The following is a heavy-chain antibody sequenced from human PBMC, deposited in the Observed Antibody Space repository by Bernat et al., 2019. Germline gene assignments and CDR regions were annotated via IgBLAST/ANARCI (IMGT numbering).Heavy chain of an antibody. CDR3: ARRVTNQDAFDI. V-gene: IGHV4-30-4*01. CDR2: IYYSGST. Sequence: QVQLQESGPGLLKPSQTLSLTCTVSGGSISSGYYYWSWIRQPPGNGLGWIGYIYYSGSTFYNPSLKSRVTITVDTSKNQFSLKLSPVTAADTAVYYWARRVTNQDAFDIWGQGTVVTVSS. D-gene: IGHD5-18*01. CDR1: GGSISSGYYY. J-gene: IGHJ3*02.